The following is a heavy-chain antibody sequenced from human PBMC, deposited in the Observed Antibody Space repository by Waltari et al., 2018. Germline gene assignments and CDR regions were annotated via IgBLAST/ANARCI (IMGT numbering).Heavy chain of an antibody. V-gene: IGHV1-69*02. CDR1: GGTFSSYT. CDR2: IIPILGIA. Sequence: QVQLVQSGAEVKKPGSSVKVSCKASGGTFSSYTISWVRRPPGQGIEWMGRIIPILGIANYAQKFQGRVTITADKSTSTAYMELSSLRSEDTAVYYCARPPLSYYYDSSGSPYFGYWGQGTLVTVSS. CDR3: ARPPLSYYYDSSGSPYFGY. D-gene: IGHD3-22*01. J-gene: IGHJ4*02.